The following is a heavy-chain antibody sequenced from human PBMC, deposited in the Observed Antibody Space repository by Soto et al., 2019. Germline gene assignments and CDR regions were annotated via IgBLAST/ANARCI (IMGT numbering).Heavy chain of an antibody. CDR3: AREEVPQWFSRGYYGMDV. Sequence: SETLSLTCAVSGGSFSGYYWGWFRQPPGKGLEWIGEINHSGTTSYNPSLKSRATISVDSSKNQLSLKLSSVTAADTAVYFCAREEVPQWFSRGYYGMDVWGQGTTVTVSS. CDR1: GGSFSGYY. D-gene: IGHD2-8*01. J-gene: IGHJ6*02. CDR2: INHSGTT. V-gene: IGHV4-34*01.